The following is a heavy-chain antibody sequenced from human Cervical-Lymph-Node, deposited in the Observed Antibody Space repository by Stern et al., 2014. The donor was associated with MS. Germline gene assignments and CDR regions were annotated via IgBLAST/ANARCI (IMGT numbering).Heavy chain of an antibody. D-gene: IGHD6-6*01. CDR2: IYSSNNV. CDR3: TIEMAARRFDP. Sequence: QLLESGGGLFQPGGSLRLSCTASGGSVSASYMTWVSQAPGKGLEWVALIYSSNNVNYGDSVKGRFTIARDRSKNTVHLQMNSLRVEDTGVYYCTIEMAARRFDPWGQGTLVAVSS. V-gene: IGHV3-66*01. CDR1: GGSVSASY. J-gene: IGHJ5*02.